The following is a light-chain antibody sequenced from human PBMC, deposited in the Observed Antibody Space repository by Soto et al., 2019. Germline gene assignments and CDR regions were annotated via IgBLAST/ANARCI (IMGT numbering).Light chain of an antibody. J-gene: IGLJ2*01. CDR1: SSDVGGYNY. CDR3: RPFAGGGNPVL. CDR2: EVT. V-gene: IGLV2-8*01. Sequence: QSVLTQPPSASGSLGQSVTISCTGTSSDVGGYNYVSWHQQHPGKAPKLMIYEVTKRPPGVPDRFSGSKPGNTASLPGSGLQAEDEAEYYGRPFAGGGNPVLFGGGTQVTV.